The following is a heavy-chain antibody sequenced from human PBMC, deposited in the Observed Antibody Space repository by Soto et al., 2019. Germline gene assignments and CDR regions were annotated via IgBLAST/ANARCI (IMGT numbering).Heavy chain of an antibody. D-gene: IGHD3-10*01. CDR3: ATSRGSGRLDN. V-gene: IGHV4-4*02. J-gene: IGHJ4*02. Sequence: QVQLQESGPGLVKPSGTLSLTCAVSGASISSSNWWTWVRQPPGKGLEWIGEIYHSGSTNYNPSLMSRVPISLAKSKNHFSLRLSSVTAADTAVYYCATSRGSGRLDNWGQGTLVTVSS. CDR2: IYHSGST. CDR1: GASISSSNW.